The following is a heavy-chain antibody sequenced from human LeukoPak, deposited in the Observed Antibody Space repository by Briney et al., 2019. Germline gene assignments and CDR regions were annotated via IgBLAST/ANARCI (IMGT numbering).Heavy chain of an antibody. CDR3: ARSDGSSGRSPFDY. J-gene: IGHJ4*02. V-gene: IGHV4-59*01. CDR1: GGSISSYY. CDR2: IYYSGST. Sequence: PSETLSLTCTVSGGSISSYYWSWIRQPPGKGLEWIGYIYYSGSTNYNPSLKSRVTISVDTSKNQFSLKLSSVTAADTAVYYCARSDGSSGRSPFDYWGQGTLDTVSS. D-gene: IGHD6-6*01.